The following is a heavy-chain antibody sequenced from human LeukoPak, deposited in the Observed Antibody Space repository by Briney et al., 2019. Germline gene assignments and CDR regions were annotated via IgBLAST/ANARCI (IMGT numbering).Heavy chain of an antibody. D-gene: IGHD6-13*01. CDR1: GGSISSGLYS. Sequence: SQTLSLTCDVSGGSISSGLYSWSWIRQPLGKGLGWIGYIYHTGSTYYNPSLKSRVTISVDTSKNQFSLKLSSVIAADTAVYYCARRGSSSWYGWFDPWGQGTLVTVSS. V-gene: IGHV4-30-2*03. CDR3: ARRGSSSWYGWFDP. J-gene: IGHJ5*02. CDR2: IYHTGST.